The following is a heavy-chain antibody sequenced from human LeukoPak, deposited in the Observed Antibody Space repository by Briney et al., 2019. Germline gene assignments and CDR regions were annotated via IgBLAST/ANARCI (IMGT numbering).Heavy chain of an antibody. CDR2: IYYSGST. CDR3: ARVQAYSTVFDY. CDR1: GGSISSYY. J-gene: IGHJ4*02. Sequence: SETLSLTCTVSGGSISSYYWSWIRQPPGKGLEWIGYIYYSGSTNYNPSLKSRVTISVDTSKNQFSLKLSSVTAADTAVYYCARVQAYSTVFDYWGQGTLATVPS. D-gene: IGHD4-11*01. V-gene: IGHV4-59*01.